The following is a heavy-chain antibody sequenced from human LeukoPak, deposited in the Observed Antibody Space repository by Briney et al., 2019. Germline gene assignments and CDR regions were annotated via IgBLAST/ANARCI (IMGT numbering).Heavy chain of an antibody. CDR2: INPNSGGT. Sequence: GASVKVSCKASGYTFTGYYMHWVRQAPGQGLEWMGRINPNSGGTNYAQKFQGRVTMTRDTSISTAYMELSRLRSDDTAVYYCARDWDDYDSSGYYSDAFDIWGQGTMVTVSS. CDR1: GYTFTGYY. D-gene: IGHD3-22*01. V-gene: IGHV1-2*06. J-gene: IGHJ3*02. CDR3: ARDWDDYDSSGYYSDAFDI.